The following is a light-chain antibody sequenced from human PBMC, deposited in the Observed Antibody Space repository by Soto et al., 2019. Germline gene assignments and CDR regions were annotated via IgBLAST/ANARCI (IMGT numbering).Light chain of an antibody. J-gene: IGKJ3*01. CDR1: QSVSSSY. CDR2: GAS. Sequence: EIVLTQSPGTLSLSPGERATHSCRASQSVSSSYLAWYQQKPGQAPRLLIYGASSRATGIPDRFSGSGSGTDFTLTISRLEPEDFAVYYCQQYGSSPPETFGPGTKVDIK. V-gene: IGKV3-20*01. CDR3: QQYGSSPPET.